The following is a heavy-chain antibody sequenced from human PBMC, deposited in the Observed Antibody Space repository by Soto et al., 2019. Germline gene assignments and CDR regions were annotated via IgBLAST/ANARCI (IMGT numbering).Heavy chain of an antibody. CDR2: IYNSGST. CDR3: ARARYYYDSRGMDY. Sequence: SETLSLTCTVSGGSISSGSYYWSWIRQPPGKGLEWIGYIYNSGSTNYNPSLKSRVTISVDTSKNHFSLRMSSVTAADTAVYYCARARYYYDSRGMDYWGQGTLVTVSS. D-gene: IGHD3-22*01. J-gene: IGHJ4*02. CDR1: GGSISSGSYY. V-gene: IGHV4-61*03.